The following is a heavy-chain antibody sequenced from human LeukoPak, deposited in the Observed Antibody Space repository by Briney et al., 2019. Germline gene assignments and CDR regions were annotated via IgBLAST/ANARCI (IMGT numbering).Heavy chain of an antibody. CDR3: ARSYDILTGLRFGAFDI. J-gene: IGHJ3*02. Sequence: ASVKVSCKASGGTFSSYAISWVRQAPGQGLEWMGRIIPIFGTANYAQKFQGRVTITTDESTRTDYMELSSLRYEDTAVYYCARSYDILTGLRFGAFDIWGQGTMVTVSS. CDR1: GGTFSSYA. D-gene: IGHD3-9*01. CDR2: IIPIFGTA. V-gene: IGHV1-69*05.